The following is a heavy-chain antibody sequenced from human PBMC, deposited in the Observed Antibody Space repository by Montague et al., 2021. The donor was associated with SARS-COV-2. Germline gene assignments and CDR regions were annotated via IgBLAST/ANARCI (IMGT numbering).Heavy chain of an antibody. J-gene: IGHJ6*02. CDR2: NNHSGDT. V-gene: IGHV4-34*01. Sequence: SETLSLTCAVYGGSFSGYCWSWIRQSPGKGLEWIGENNHSGDTNYNPPLKGRVTISVDTSKNQFSLKLRSVTAADMAVYYCARGVLGENRYASGWFLTHHYNSLDVWGQGTTVTVSS. CDR1: GGSFSGYC. CDR3: ARGVLGENRYASGWFLTHHYNSLDV. D-gene: IGHD6-19*01.